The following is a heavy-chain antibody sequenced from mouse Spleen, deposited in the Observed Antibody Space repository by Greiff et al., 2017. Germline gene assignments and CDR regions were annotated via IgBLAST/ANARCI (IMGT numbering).Heavy chain of an antibody. D-gene: IGHD2-2*01. J-gene: IGHJ4*01. CDR3: ARNPGYGYNYYAMDY. V-gene: IGHV2-6*02. Sequence: QVHVKQSGPGLVAPSQSLSITCTVSGFSLTSYGVHWVRQPPGKGLEWLVVIWSDGSTTYNSALKSRLSISKDNSKSQVFLKMNSLQTDDTAMYYCARNPGYGYNYYAMDYWGQGTSVTVSS. CDR1: GFSLTSYG. CDR2: IWSDGST.